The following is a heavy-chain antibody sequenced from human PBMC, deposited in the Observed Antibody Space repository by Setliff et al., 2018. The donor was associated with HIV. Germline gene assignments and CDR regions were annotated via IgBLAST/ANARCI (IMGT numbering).Heavy chain of an antibody. D-gene: IGHD2-21*01. CDR2: VNWNGAVT. Sequence: GGSLRLSCAASGFTFDDYGMIWVRQAPGKGLEWVSSVNWNGAVTGHADSVKGRFTISRDNSKNTLYLQMNSLTPEDAAVYYCARDRTLTYEDYYYMDVWGKGTTVTVSS. CDR1: GFTFDDYG. J-gene: IGHJ6*03. CDR3: ARDRTLTYEDYYYMDV. V-gene: IGHV3-20*04.